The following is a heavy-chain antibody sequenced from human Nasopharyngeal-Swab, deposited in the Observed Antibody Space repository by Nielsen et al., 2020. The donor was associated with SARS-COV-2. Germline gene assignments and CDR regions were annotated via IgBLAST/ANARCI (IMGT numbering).Heavy chain of an antibody. CDR3: ATHPRGQLDPFDY. D-gene: IGHD6-13*01. J-gene: IGHJ4*02. CDR1: GASITTSY. CDR2: IHYSGST. Sequence: SETLSLTCTVSGASITTSYWSWIRQPPGKGLEWIGYIHYSGSTNYNPSLKSRATISKDTSKNQFSLNLNSVTAADTAVYYCATHPRGQLDPFDYWGQGSLVTVSS. V-gene: IGHV4-59*08.